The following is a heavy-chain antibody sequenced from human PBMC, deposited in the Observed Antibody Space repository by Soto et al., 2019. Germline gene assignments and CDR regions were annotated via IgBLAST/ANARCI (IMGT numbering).Heavy chain of an antibody. D-gene: IGHD3-22*01. V-gene: IGHV3-23*01. CDR3: AKEYYFDTSGYFPFDY. CDR1: GFTFSSYA. J-gene: IGHJ4*02. CDR2: ISGSGNSP. Sequence: GGSLRLSCAASGFTFSSYAMSWVRQAPGKGLEWVSAISGSGNSPYYADSVKGRFTSSRDNSRNTLYLQMSSLRAEDAAVYYCAKEYYFDTSGYFPFDYWGQGTLVTVSS.